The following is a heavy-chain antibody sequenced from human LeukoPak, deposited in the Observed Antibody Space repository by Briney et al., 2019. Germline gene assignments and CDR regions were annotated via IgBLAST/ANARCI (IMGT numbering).Heavy chain of an antibody. CDR2: IYPGDPDT. V-gene: IGHV5-51*01. J-gene: IGHJ4*01. D-gene: IGHD5-12*01. CDR1: GYSFTSYW. CDR3: ARQRSNIVATYFDY. Sequence: GESLKISCKGSGYSFTSYWIGWVRQMPGKGLEWMGIIYPGDPDTGYSPSFQGQVTISADKSISTAYLQWSSLKASDTAMYYCARQRSNIVATYFDYWGQGTLVTVSS.